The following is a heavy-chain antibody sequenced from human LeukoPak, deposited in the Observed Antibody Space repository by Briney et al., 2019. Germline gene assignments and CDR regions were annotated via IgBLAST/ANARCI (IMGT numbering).Heavy chain of an antibody. V-gene: IGHV1-69*13. CDR2: IIPIFGTA. Sequence: SVTVSCKASRYTFTSYDISWVRQAPGQGLEWMGGIIPIFGTANYAQKFQGRVTITADESTSTAYMELSSLRSEDTAVYYCARGLSNFDDWGQGTLVTVSS. J-gene: IGHJ4*02. CDR3: ARGLSNFDD. CDR1: RYTFTSYD. D-gene: IGHD3-16*02.